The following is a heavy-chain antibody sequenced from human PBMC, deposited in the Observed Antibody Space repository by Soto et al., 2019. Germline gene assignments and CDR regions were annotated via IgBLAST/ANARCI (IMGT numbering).Heavy chain of an antibody. CDR2: IGIRGGDT. V-gene: IGHV3-23*01. D-gene: IGHD3-16*01. CDR3: AKDLIMGAVDC. CDR1: GFTLSNYS. Sequence: EVQLLESGGGLVQPGGSLRLSCAASGFTLSNYSMSWVRQAPEKGLEWVSVIGIRGGDTFYADSVKGRFTMSTDNSKNTLYLQMNSLRVEDTAVYYCAKDLIMGAVDCWGQGTLVTVSS. J-gene: IGHJ4*02.